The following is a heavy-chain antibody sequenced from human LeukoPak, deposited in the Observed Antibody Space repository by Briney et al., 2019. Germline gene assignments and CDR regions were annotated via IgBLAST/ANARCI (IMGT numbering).Heavy chain of an antibody. J-gene: IGHJ4*02. V-gene: IGHV3-7*01. Sequence: GGSLRLSCAASGFTFSSYWMHWVRQAPGKGLEWVANIKQDGSEKYYVDSVKGRITISRDNAKNTLYLQMNSLRAEDTAVYYCARLNYYDSSGYYPDYWGQGTLVTVSS. CDR3: ARLNYYDSSGYYPDY. CDR2: IKQDGSEK. D-gene: IGHD3-22*01. CDR1: GFTFSSYW.